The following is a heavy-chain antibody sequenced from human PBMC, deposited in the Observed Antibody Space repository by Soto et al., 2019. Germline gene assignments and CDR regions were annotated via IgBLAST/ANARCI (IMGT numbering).Heavy chain of an antibody. Sequence: ESLKISCKASGYTFTSHWIGWVRQMPGKGLEWMGIMYPGESDTRYSPSFQGQVTISADKSISTASLQWSSLKASDTAMYYCARIYSGSYRLDVWGQATTVIVSS. D-gene: IGHD1-26*01. CDR2: MYPGESDT. CDR3: ARIYSGSYRLDV. CDR1: GYTFTSHW. V-gene: IGHV5-51*01. J-gene: IGHJ6*02.